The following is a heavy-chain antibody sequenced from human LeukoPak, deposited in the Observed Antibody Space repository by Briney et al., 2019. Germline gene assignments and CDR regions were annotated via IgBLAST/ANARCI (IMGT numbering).Heavy chain of an antibody. J-gene: IGHJ5*02. CDR3: ARVGYSYAGGNWFDP. CDR2: IYYSGST. D-gene: IGHD5-18*01. Sequence: SEPLSLPCTVSGVSLSRSSYYWGWIRQPPGKGLEWIGIIYYSGSTYYTPSIKSRVTISVDTSKNQFSLKLSSVTAADTAAYYWARVGYSYAGGNWFDPWGQGTLVTVSS. CDR1: GVSLSRSSYY. V-gene: IGHV4-39*07.